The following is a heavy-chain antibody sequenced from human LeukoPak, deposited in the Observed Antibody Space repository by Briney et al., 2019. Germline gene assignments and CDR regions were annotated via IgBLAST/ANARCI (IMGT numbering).Heavy chain of an antibody. Sequence: SVKVSCKASGGTFSSYAISWVRQAPGQGLEWMGGIIPIFGTANYAQKFQGRVTITTDESTSTAYMELSSLRSEDTAVYYYASGVGMIDAFDIWGQGTMVTVSS. CDR1: GGTFSSYA. J-gene: IGHJ3*02. CDR3: ASGVGMIDAFDI. CDR2: IIPIFGTA. V-gene: IGHV1-69*05. D-gene: IGHD2-21*01.